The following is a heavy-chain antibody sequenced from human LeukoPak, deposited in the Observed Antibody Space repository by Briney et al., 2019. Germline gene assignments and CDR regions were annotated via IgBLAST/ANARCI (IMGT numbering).Heavy chain of an antibody. Sequence: PGGSLRLSCAASGFTFDNYAMHWVRQAPGKGLEWVSGISWNGGSIHYADSVKGRFTISRDNAKNSLYLQMNSLRAEDTALYYCAKAVNWRSPEFDYWGQGTLVTVSS. CDR2: ISWNGGSI. CDR3: AKAVNWRSPEFDY. V-gene: IGHV3-9*01. J-gene: IGHJ4*02. CDR1: GFTFDNYA.